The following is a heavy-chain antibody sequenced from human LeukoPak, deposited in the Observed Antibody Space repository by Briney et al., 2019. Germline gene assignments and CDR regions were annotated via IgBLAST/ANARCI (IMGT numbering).Heavy chain of an antibody. CDR3: ARGGTYGELLGLVDMDV. CDR2: MNPNSGNT. D-gene: IGHD4-17*01. V-gene: IGHV1-8*03. J-gene: IGHJ6*03. Sequence: ASVKVSCKASGYTFTSYDINWVRQATGQGLEWMGWMNPNSGNTGYAQKFQGRVTITRNTFISTAYMELSSLRSEDTAVYYCARGGTYGELLGLVDMDVWGKGTTVTVSS. CDR1: GYTFTSYD.